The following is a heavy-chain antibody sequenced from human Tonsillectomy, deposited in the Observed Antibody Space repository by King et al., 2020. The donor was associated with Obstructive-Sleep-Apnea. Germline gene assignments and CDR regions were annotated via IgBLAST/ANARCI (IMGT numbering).Heavy chain of an antibody. Sequence: VQLQESGPGLVKPSQTLSLTCTVSGGSLSSGDYYWSWIRQPPGKGLEWIGYIYDSGSTYYNPSLKSRVIISVDTSKNQFSLKLSSVTAADTAVYYCARDRVDYGDYYFDYWGQGTLVTVSS. CDR1: GGSLSSGDYY. J-gene: IGHJ4*02. D-gene: IGHD4-17*01. CDR2: IYDSGST. CDR3: ARDRVDYGDYYFDY. V-gene: IGHV4-30-4*01.